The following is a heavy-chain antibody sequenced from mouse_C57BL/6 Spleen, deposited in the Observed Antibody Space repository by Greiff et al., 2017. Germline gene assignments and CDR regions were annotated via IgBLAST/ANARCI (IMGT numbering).Heavy chain of an antibody. V-gene: IGHV1-50*01. CDR2: IDPSDSYT. J-gene: IGHJ1*03. CDR3: ERGGCAETPLHVCCVV. CDR1: GYTFTSYW. Sequence: QVQLQQPGAELVKPGASVKLSCKASGYTFTSYWMQWVKQRPGQGLEWIGEIDPSDSYTNYNQKFKGKATLTVDTSSSTAYMQLSSLTSEVSAVCHCERGGCAETPLHVCCVVWGTETAVTLS.